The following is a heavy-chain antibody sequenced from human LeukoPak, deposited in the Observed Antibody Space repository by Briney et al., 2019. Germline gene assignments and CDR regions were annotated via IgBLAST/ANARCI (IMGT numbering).Heavy chain of an antibody. Sequence: ASVKVSCKASGYTFTSYYMHWVRQAPGQGLEWMGIINPSGGSTSCAQKFQGRVTMTRDTSTSTVYMELSSLRSEDTAVYYCARVPPGYYFDYWGQGTLVTVSS. V-gene: IGHV1-46*01. J-gene: IGHJ4*02. CDR2: INPSGGST. CDR3: ARVPPGYYFDY. CDR1: GYTFTSYY.